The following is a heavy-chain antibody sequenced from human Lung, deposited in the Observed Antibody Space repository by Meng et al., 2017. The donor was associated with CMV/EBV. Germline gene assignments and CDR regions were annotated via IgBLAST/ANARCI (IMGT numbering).Heavy chain of an antibody. D-gene: IGHD4-17*01. Sequence: LSLXCAASGFSFDDHAMHWVRQAPGKGLEWVSGISWNSGNIGYADSVKGRFTISRDNAKNSLYLQMDNLRTEDTALYYCVRDRNYGVYLGSDYWGQGXLVTVSS. CDR1: GFSFDDHA. V-gene: IGHV3-9*01. CDR3: VRDRNYGVYLGSDY. J-gene: IGHJ4*02. CDR2: ISWNSGNI.